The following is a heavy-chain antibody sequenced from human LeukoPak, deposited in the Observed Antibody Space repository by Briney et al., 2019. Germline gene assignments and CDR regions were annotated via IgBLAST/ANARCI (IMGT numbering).Heavy chain of an antibody. V-gene: IGHV4-39*07. CDR3: ARDSSSSWYTYDY. D-gene: IGHD6-13*01. Sequence: PSETLSLTCTVSGGSISSSSYYWGWIRQPPGKGLEWIGSIYYSGGTYYNPSLKSRVTISVDTSKNQFSLKLSSVTAADTAVYYCARDSSSSWYTYDYWGQGTLVTVSS. J-gene: IGHJ4*02. CDR1: GGSISSSSYY. CDR2: IYYSGGT.